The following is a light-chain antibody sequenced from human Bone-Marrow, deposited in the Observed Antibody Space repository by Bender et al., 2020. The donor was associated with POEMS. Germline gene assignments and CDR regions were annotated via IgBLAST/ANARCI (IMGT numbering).Light chain of an antibody. CDR1: SSDVGAYNY. CDR3: NSYTYRHTYV. CDR2: DVT. Sequence: QSVLTQPASVSGSPGQSITISCTGTSSDVGAYNYVSWYQQHPGKAPKLIIYDVTNRPSGVSDRFSGSKSGNTASLTISGLQSEDEADYYCNSYTYRHTYVFGIGTKVTVL. V-gene: IGLV2-14*03. J-gene: IGLJ1*01.